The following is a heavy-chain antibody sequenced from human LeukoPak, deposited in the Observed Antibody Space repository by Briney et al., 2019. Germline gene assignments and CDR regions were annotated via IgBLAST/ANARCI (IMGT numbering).Heavy chain of an antibody. J-gene: IGHJ4*02. Sequence: ASVKVSCKASGYTFTSYDIIWVRQATGQGLGWMGWMNPNSGNTGQAQKVQGRITMTRNTSISTAYMELSSLRPEETAVYYCAKYKSGDYFDSGKRYYFDQWGQGTPVTVSS. V-gene: IGHV1-8*01. CDR3: AKYKSGDYFDSGKRYYFDQ. D-gene: IGHD3-9*01. CDR1: GYTFTSYD. CDR2: MNPNSGNT.